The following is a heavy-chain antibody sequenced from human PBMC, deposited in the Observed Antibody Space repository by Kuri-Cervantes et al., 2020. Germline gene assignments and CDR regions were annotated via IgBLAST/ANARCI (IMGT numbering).Heavy chain of an antibody. J-gene: IGHJ4*02. CDR1: GFTFDDYA. CDR2: ISWNSGSI. Sequence: GGSLRLSCAASGFTFDDYAMHWARQAPGKGLEWVSGISWNSGSIGYADSVKGRFTISRDNAKNSLYLQMNSLRAEDTALYYCAKDRAGFLDYWGQGTLVTVSS. CDR3: AKDRAGFLDY. V-gene: IGHV3-9*01.